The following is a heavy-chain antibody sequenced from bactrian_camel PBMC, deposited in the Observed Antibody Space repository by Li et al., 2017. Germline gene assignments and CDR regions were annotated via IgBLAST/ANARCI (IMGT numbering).Heavy chain of an antibody. CDR2: ISRGATNA. CDR3: ATWAGMFRLTVVAGFHY. CDR1: GLSFADYG. D-gene: IGHD6*01. V-gene: IGHV3S63*01. Sequence: HVQLVESGGGVVQAGGSLRLSCAASGLSFADYGMGWFRQAPGKEREGISCISRGATNALYADSVKGRFTISRDNAKNTVYLQMNSLIPEDTAVYYCATWAGMFRLTVVAGFHYWGQGTQVTVS. J-gene: IGHJ4*01.